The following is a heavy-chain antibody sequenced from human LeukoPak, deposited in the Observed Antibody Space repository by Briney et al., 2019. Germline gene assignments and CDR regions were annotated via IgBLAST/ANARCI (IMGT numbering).Heavy chain of an antibody. CDR3: ARVHCSSGSCYHVGDY. J-gene: IGHJ4*02. V-gene: IGHV1-46*01. CDR2: SNPSDATI. Sequence: ASVKVSCKASGYTFSSYFIQWVRQAPGQGLEWVGRSNPSDATISYAQRFRGRVTVTRDTSTSTVYMELSSLRFDDTAVYYCARVHCSSGSCYHVGDYWGQGTLVTVSS. CDR1: GYTFSSYF. D-gene: IGHD2-15*01.